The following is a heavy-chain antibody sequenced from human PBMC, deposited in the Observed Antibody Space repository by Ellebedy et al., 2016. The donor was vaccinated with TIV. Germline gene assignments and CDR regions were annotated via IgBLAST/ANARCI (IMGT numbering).Heavy chain of an antibody. Sequence: GESLKISCAASGFTFSDNYMDWVRQAPGKGLEWVGRSTNKGQSYSTEYAATVKGRFSISRDNSKNSLYLQMDSLKTEDTAVYYCRAWILGASHWGQGTQVTVSS. CDR3: RAWILGASH. CDR1: GFTFSDNY. J-gene: IGHJ4*02. D-gene: IGHD1-26*01. V-gene: IGHV3-72*01. CDR2: STNKGQSYST.